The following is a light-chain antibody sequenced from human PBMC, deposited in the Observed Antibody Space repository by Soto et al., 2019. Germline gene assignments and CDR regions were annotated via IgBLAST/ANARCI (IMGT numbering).Light chain of an antibody. CDR3: LQYDTYTWT. CDR1: QSTSRW. CDR2: DAS. V-gene: IGKV1-5*01. J-gene: IGKJ1*01. Sequence: DVQMTQSPSSLSASVGDRVTLTCRASQSTSRWLAWYQQKPGKAPKILIYDASSLQSGVPSRFSGSGSETEFTLTISRLQTGDFATYYCLQYDTYTWTFGQGTKVDIK.